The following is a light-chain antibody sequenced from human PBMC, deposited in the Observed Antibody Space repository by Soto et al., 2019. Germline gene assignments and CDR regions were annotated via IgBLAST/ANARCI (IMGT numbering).Light chain of an antibody. CDR3: QQYNSYST. Sequence: DIQMTQSPSTLSASVVDRVTITCRASQSISTWLDWYQQKPGKAPKILIYKASSLESGVPSRFSGSGSETEFTLTISSLQPDDFATYYCQQYNSYSTFGQGTKVDNK. CDR1: QSISTW. J-gene: IGKJ1*01. CDR2: KAS. V-gene: IGKV1-5*03.